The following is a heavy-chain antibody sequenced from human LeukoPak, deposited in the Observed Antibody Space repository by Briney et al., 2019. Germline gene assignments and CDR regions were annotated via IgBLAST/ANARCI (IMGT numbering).Heavy chain of an antibody. CDR2: ISSSSSTI. D-gene: IGHD5-12*01. CDR3: ARTPSGYSGYDLGDWFDP. V-gene: IGHV3-48*02. J-gene: IGHJ5*02. Sequence: GGSLRLSCAASGFTFSSYSMNWVRQGPGKGLEWVSYISSSSSTIYYADSVKGRFTISRDNAKNSLYLQMNSLRDEDTAVYYCARTPSGYSGYDLGDWFDPWGQGTLVTVSS. CDR1: GFTFSSYS.